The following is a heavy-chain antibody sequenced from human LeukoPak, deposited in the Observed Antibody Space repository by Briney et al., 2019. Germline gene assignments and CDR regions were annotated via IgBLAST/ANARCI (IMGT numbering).Heavy chain of an antibody. D-gene: IGHD1-14*01. CDR1: GGSISSYY. V-gene: IGHV4-59*01. CDR3: ARARIPEGYFDY. CDR2: IYYSGST. Sequence: SETLSLTCTASGGSISSYYWSWIRQPPGKGLEWIGYIYYSGSTNYNPSLKSRVTISVDTSKNQFSLKLSSVTAADTAVYYCARARIPEGYFDYWGQGTLVTVSS. J-gene: IGHJ4*02.